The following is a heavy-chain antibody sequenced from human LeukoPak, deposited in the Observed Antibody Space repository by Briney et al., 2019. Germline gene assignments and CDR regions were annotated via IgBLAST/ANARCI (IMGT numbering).Heavy chain of an antibody. D-gene: IGHD5-24*01. V-gene: IGHV4-59*01. CDR1: GGSISSYY. CDR3: ARAVAVEGYLDAFDI. Sequence: KPSETLSLSCAVSGGSISSYYWSWVRQPPGKGLEWGGYIYYSGSTNYNPSLKSRVTISVDTSKNQFSLKLSSVTAADTAVYYCARAVAVEGYLDAFDIWGQGTMVTVSS. J-gene: IGHJ3*02. CDR2: IYYSGST.